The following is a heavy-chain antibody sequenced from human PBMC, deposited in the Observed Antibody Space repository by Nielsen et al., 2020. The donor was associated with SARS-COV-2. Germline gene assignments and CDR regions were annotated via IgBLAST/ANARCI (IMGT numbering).Heavy chain of an antibody. CDR3: ARVANYYGSGSYYYFDY. CDR1: GFTVSSNY. J-gene: IGHJ4*02. Sequence: GESLKISCAAPGFTVSSNYMSWVRQAPGKGLEWVSVIYSGGSTYYADSVKGRFAISRDNSKNTLYLQMNSLRAEDTAVYYCARVANYYGSGSYYYFDYWGQGTLVTVSS. CDR2: IYSGGST. V-gene: IGHV3-53*01. D-gene: IGHD3-10*01.